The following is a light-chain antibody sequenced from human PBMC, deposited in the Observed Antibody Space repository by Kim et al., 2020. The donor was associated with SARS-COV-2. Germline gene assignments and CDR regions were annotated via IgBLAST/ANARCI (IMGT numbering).Light chain of an antibody. J-gene: IGLJ3*02. CDR3: AAWDDSLSAWV. CDR2: RDD. V-gene: IGLV1-47*01. CDR1: NSNLGNNY. Sequence: QSVLTQPPSASGTPGQRVTLSCSGSNSNLGNNYVYWHQQFPGMAPKVIIFRDDERPSGVPGRFSASKSGTSASLAISGVRSEDEAHYYCAAWDDSLSAWVFGGGTKLTVL.